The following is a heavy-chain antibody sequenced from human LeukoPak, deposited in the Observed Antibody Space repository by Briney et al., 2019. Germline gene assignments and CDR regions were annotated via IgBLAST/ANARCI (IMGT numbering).Heavy chain of an antibody. CDR1: GFTFSTYG. CDR3: ARDLGGRSGSFDY. J-gene: IGHJ4*02. D-gene: IGHD3-10*01. V-gene: IGHV3-33*01. Sequence: PGGSLRLSCAASGFTFSTYGMPWVRQARGKGLEWVAVIWYDGSNKDYGDSVKGRFTISRDNSKNTLYLQMNSLRAEDTAVYYCARDLGGRSGSFDYWGQGTLVTVSS. CDR2: IWYDGSNK.